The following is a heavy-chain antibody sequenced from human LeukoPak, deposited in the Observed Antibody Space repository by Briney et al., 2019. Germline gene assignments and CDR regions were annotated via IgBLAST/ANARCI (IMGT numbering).Heavy chain of an antibody. CDR1: GFSFSYYW. D-gene: IGHD2-15*01. CDR2: TKEDGSGS. V-gene: IGHV3-7*01. Sequence: GGSLRLSCAASGFSFSYYWMSWVRQAPGKGLEWAANTKEDGSGSSYVDSVKGRFTISRDNAKNSLYLQMNSLRAEDTAVYYCAKGGVVGTRYYFDSWGQGTLVTVSS. J-gene: IGHJ4*02. CDR3: AKGGVVGTRYYFDS.